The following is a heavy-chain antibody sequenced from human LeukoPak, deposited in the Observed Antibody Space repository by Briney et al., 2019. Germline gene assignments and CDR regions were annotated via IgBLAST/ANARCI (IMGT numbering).Heavy chain of an antibody. CDR3: AKQEGALIQNWCFDH. J-gene: IGHJ4*02. V-gene: IGHV3-23*03. Sequence: GGSLRLSCGASGFTFSDFAMSWVRLAPGKGLEWVSSIEKDASRAYYADSVRGRFTVSRDNSKNTLYLQMSSLRAEDTALYYCAKQEGALIQNWCFDHWGLGTLVTVSS. CDR1: GFTFSDFA. D-gene: IGHD1-26*01. CDR2: IEKDASRA.